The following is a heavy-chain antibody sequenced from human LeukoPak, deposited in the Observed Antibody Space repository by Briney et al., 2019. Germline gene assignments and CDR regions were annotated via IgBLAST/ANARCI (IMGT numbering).Heavy chain of an antibody. CDR2: VSFDGRNK. D-gene: IGHD1-26*01. CDR1: GFSLSSYA. CDR3: ARIVGHTRSEF. V-gene: IGHV3-30*04. Sequence: GRSLRLSCAASGFSLSSYAMHWVRQAPGKGLEWVSFVSFDGRNKNYADSVRGRFTISRDDSKNTLYLQMSSLRNEDTAVYFCARIVGHTRSEFWGQGTLVTVS. J-gene: IGHJ4*02.